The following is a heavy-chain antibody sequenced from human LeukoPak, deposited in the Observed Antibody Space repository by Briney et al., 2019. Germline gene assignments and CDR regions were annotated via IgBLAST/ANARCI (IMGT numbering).Heavy chain of an antibody. D-gene: IGHD3-3*01. J-gene: IGHJ4*02. V-gene: IGHV1-8*01. CDR3: ARGRYDFWSGYPSDY. CDR1: GYTLTSYD. CDR2: MNPNSGNT. Sequence: GASVKVSCEASGYTLTSYDINWVRQATGQGLEWMGCMNPNSGNTGYAQKFQGRVTMTRNTSISTAYMELSSLRSEDTAVYYCARGRYDFWSGYPSDYWGQGTLVTVSS.